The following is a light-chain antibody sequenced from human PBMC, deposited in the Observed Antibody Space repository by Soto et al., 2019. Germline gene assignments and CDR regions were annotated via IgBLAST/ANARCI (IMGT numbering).Light chain of an antibody. Sequence: QSVLTQSPSVSVTPGQRVTISCSGSRPNIGSNLVSWYQQLPGTAPTRLIWRNHQRPSGVPDRFSGSKSGTSASLAISGPQSEDEGEYYCAAWDDSLRAVVFGGGTKLTVL. CDR1: RPNIGSNL. CDR2: RNH. J-gene: IGLJ2*01. CDR3: AAWDDSLRAVV. V-gene: IGLV1-44*01.